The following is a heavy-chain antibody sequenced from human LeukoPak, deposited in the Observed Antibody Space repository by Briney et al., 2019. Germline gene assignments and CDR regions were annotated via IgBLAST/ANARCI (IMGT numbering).Heavy chain of an antibody. CDR2: IKHDGSER. CDR3: ARDNFDWRPLDC. Sequence: GGSLRLSCAGSGFTFSSHWMTWVRQTPGKGLEWVASIKHDGSERNYVDSVKGRFTISRDNAKNSLYVEMNNLRGEDTAVYYCARDNFDWRPLDCWGQGTLVTVSS. J-gene: IGHJ4*02. V-gene: IGHV3-7*03. CDR1: GFTFSSHW. D-gene: IGHD3-9*01.